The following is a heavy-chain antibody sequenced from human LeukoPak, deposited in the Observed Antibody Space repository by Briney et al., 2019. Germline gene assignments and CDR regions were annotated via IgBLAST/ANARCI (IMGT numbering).Heavy chain of an antibody. Sequence: SETLSLTCTVSGGSISSGDYYWSWIRQPPGKGLEWIGYIYYSGSTYYNPSLKSRVTISEDKSTNQFSLKQSSVTAADTAAYYCARGPSYRRYYYMDVWGKGTTVTVSS. D-gene: IGHD5-18*01. CDR2: IYYSGST. CDR3: ARGPSYRRYYYMDV. CDR1: GGSISSGDYY. V-gene: IGHV4-30-4*08. J-gene: IGHJ6*03.